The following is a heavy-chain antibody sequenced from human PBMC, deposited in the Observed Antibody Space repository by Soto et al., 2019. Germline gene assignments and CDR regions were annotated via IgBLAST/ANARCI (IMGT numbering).Heavy chain of an antibody. CDR1: GFTFSSYA. Sequence: GGSLRLSCAASGFTFSSYAMSWVRQAPGKGLEWVSAISGSGGSTYYADSVKGRFTISRDNSKNTLYLQMNSLRAEDTAVYYCAKGNDYVWGSYRSTFDYWGQGTLVTVSS. CDR3: AKGNDYVWGSYRSTFDY. D-gene: IGHD3-16*02. V-gene: IGHV3-23*01. CDR2: ISGSGGST. J-gene: IGHJ4*02.